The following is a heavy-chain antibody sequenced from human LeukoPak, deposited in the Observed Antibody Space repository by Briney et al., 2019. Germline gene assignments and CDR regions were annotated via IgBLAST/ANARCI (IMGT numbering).Heavy chain of an antibody. CDR3: ARAVFGQYYDNSWYYFDY. V-gene: IGHV1-2*02. D-gene: IGHD3-22*01. CDR1: GYTFTDSY. Sequence: GASVKVSCKASGYTFTDSYMHWVRQAPGQGLEWMGWVNPHRCGTRYAMKFQGRVTMTRDTSITTAYMELTRLQPDATAVYYWARAVFGQYYDNSWYYFDYWGQGSLATVSS. CDR2: VNPHRCGT. J-gene: IGHJ4*02.